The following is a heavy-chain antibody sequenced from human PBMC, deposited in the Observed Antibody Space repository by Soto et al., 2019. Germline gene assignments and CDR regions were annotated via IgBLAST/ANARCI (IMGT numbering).Heavy chain of an antibody. CDR2: ISPSGGST. CDR1: GYTFSSYY. V-gene: IGHV1-46*01. Sequence: QVQLVQSGAEVMKPGASIKVSCKAYGYTFSSYYMHWVRQAAGQGFEWMGIISPSGGSTSYAQKFQGRLTMTRDTSTSTVYMELSSLRSEDTAVYYCARATHYTYSPHWGQGTLVTVSS. CDR3: ARATHYTYSPH. J-gene: IGHJ4*02. D-gene: IGHD3-3*01.